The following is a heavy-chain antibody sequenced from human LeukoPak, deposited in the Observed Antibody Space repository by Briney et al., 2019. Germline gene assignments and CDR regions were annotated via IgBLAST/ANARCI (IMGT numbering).Heavy chain of an antibody. Sequence: GESLKISCKGSGYSFTSYWIGWVRQMPGKGLEWMGIIYPGDSDTRYSPSFQGQVTISADKSISTAYLQWSSLKASDTAMYYCARQASYCSSTSCYVRYYYYGKDVWGKGTTVTVSS. CDR3: ARQASYCSSTSCYVRYYYYGKDV. CDR1: GYSFTSYW. J-gene: IGHJ6*04. CDR2: IYPGDSDT. D-gene: IGHD2-2*01. V-gene: IGHV5-51*01.